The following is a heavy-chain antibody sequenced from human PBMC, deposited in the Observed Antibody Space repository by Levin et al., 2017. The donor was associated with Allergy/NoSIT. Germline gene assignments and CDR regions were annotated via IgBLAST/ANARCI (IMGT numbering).Heavy chain of an antibody. CDR2: IYWDDDK. D-gene: IGHD6-13*01. CDR3: AHRSIAPYSSNWYYFDY. V-gene: IGHV2-5*02. Sequence: SGPTLVKPTQTLTLTCTFSGFSLSTSGVGVGWIRQPPGKALEWLALIYWDDDKRYSPSLKSRLTITKDTSKNQVVLTMTNMDPVDTATYYCAHRSIAPYSSNWYYFDYWGQGTLVTVSS. J-gene: IGHJ4*02. CDR1: GFSLSTSGVG.